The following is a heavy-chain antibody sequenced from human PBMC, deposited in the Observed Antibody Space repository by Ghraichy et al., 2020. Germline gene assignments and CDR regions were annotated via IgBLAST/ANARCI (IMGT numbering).Heavy chain of an antibody. CDR2: ISYDENYK. J-gene: IGHJ4*02. CDR1: GFTFSNYA. Sequence: LSLTCAASGFTFSNYAIHWVRQAPGKGLEWVAVISYDENYKSYADSVKGRFTISRDNSKNTLYLQMNTLRAEDTAVYYCARGPWAVAANLYYLDYWGQGTLVTVSS. D-gene: IGHD6-19*01. V-gene: IGHV3-30*04. CDR3: ARGPWAVAANLYYLDY.